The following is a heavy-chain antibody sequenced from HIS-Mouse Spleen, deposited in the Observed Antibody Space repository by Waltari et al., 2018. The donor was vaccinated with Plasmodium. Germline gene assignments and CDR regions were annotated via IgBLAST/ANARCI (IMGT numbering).Heavy chain of an antibody. CDR3: ARTTYSSSSAKYYYYGMDV. CDR1: GFSLSTSGLC. Sequence: QVTLRESGPALVKPTPTLTLTCTFSGFSLSTSGLCVTWIRQPPGKALEWLARTDWDDDKYYSTSLKTRLTISKDTSKNQVVLTMTNMDPVDTATYYCARTTYSSSSAKYYYYGMDVWGQGTTVTVSS. CDR2: TDWDDDK. D-gene: IGHD6-6*01. J-gene: IGHJ6*02. V-gene: IGHV2-70*15.